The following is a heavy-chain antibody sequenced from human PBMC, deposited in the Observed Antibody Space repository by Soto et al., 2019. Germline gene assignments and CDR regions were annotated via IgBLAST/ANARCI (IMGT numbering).Heavy chain of an antibody. CDR3: AKDEHGSSGPTGY. D-gene: IGHD6-19*01. J-gene: IGHJ4*02. V-gene: IGHV3-30*18. CDR2: ISYDGSNK. Sequence: PGGSLRLSCAASGFIFNSYGMHWVRQAQGKGLEWVAVISYDGSNKYYADSVKGRFNISRDNSKNTLYLQMNSLRAEDTAVYYCAKDEHGSSGPTGYWGQGTLVTVSS. CDR1: GFIFNSYG.